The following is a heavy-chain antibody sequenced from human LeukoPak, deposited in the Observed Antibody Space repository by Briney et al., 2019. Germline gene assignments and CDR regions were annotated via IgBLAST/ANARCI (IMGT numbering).Heavy chain of an antibody. V-gene: IGHV3-30*01. CDR1: GFTFSSYA. Sequence: GRSLRLSCAASGFTFSSYAMHWVRQAPGKGLEWVAVISYDGSNKYYADSVKGRFTISRDNSKNTLYLQMNSLRAEDTAVYYCARDFSDIRVFLEWGYMDVWGKGTTVTVSS. J-gene: IGHJ6*03. CDR2: ISYDGSNK. D-gene: IGHD3-3*01. CDR3: ARDFSDIRVFLEWGYMDV.